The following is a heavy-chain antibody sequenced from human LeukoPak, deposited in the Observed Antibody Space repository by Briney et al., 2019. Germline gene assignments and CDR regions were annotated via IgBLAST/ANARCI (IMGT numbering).Heavy chain of an antibody. CDR2: INPSGGT. CDR3: ARGRHDITMIVVVMTSVSYYLDV. D-gene: IGHD3-22*01. Sequence: SETLSLTCAVYGGSFSGYHWTWIRQSPGKGLEWIEDINPSGGTYYNLSLKSRLTISVDTSKNQFSLKLRSVTAADTAVYYCARGRHDITMIVVVMTSVSYYLDVWGKGTTVTVS. CDR1: GGSFSGYH. J-gene: IGHJ6*03. V-gene: IGHV4-34*01.